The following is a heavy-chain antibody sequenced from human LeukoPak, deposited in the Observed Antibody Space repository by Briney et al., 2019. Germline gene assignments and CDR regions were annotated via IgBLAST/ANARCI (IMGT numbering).Heavy chain of an antibody. CDR3: ARVAVPGTYDY. J-gene: IGHJ4*02. CDR1: GFTFSSYG. Sequence: PGGSLRLSCAASGFTFSSYGMHWVRRAPGKGLEYVSAITLDGISTYYANSVKGRFTISRDNSKNTLHLQMGSLRAEDMAVYYCARVAVPGTYDYWGQGTLVTVSS. V-gene: IGHV3-64*01. CDR2: ITLDGIST. D-gene: IGHD6-19*01.